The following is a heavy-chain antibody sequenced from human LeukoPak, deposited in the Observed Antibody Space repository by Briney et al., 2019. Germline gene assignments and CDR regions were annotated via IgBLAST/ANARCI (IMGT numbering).Heavy chain of an antibody. CDR1: VGSINNYY. D-gene: IGHD6-13*01. CDR3: ARAGSGTGFDY. V-gene: IGHV4-4*07. Sequence: SETLSLTCAVSVGSINNYYWNWIRQPAGKGLEWIGRISSSGSTSYNSSLKSRVTMSVDTSKNQFSLTLSSVTAADTAVYYCARAGSGTGFDYWGQGTLVTVSS. J-gene: IGHJ4*02. CDR2: ISSSGST.